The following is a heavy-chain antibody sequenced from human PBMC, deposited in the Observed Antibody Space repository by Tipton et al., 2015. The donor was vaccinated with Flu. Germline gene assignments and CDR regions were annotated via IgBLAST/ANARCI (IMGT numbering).Heavy chain of an antibody. V-gene: IGHV3-9*01. J-gene: IGHJ6*04. CDR2: IRWDNDGI. CDR3: AKGVGDYYGSGSYSIGMDV. Sequence: SLRLSCTASGFTFDDYAMHWVRQAPGKGLEWVSGIRWDNDGIGYADSVKGRFTISRDNAKHSLSLQMDGLRAEDTALYYCAKGVGDYYGSGSYSIGMDVRGKGTTVTVSS. CDR1: GFTFDDYA. D-gene: IGHD3-10*01.